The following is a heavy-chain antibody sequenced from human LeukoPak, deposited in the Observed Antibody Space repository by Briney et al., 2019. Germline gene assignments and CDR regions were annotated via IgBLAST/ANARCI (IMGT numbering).Heavy chain of an antibody. CDR3: AKDREACFNTNCYVFDS. CDR2: ISHDGSNK. D-gene: IGHD2-2*01. J-gene: IGHJ4*02. V-gene: IGHV3-30*18. CDR1: GFTFSTFG. Sequence: PGGSLRLSCAASGFTFSTFGMHWVRQAPGKGLEWVALISHDGSNKYCADSVKGRFTISRDNSRNTLYLQMNSLRTEDTAVYYCAKDREACFNTNCYVFDSWGQGTLVTVSS.